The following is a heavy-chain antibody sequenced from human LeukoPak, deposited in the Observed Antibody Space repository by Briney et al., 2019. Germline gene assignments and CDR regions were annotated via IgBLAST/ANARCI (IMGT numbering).Heavy chain of an antibody. Sequence: SETLSLTCAVYGGSFSGYYWSWIRQPPGKGLEWIGEINHSGSTNYNPSLKSRVTISVDTSKNQFSLKLSSVTAADTAVYYCARDRHLGTPIAVAGTGEFDYWGQGTLVTVSS. J-gene: IGHJ4*02. CDR3: ARDRHLGTPIAVAGTGEFDY. CDR1: GGSFSGYY. D-gene: IGHD6-19*01. V-gene: IGHV4-34*01. CDR2: INHSGST.